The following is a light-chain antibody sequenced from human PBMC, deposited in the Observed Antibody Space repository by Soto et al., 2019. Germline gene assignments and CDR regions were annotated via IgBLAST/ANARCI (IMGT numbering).Light chain of an antibody. Sequence: DIQMTQSPYSLSASVGDRVTITCRASQSISSYLNWYQQKPGKAPELLIYAASSLQSGVTSRFSGSGSGTDFTLTISSLQPEDFATYYCQQSYTTPLTFGGGTKVEIK. J-gene: IGKJ4*01. V-gene: IGKV1-39*01. CDR3: QQSYTTPLT. CDR1: QSISSY. CDR2: AAS.